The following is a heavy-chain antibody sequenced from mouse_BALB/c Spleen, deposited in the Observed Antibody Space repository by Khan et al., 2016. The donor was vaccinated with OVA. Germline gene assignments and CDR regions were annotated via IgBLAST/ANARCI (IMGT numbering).Heavy chain of an antibody. CDR1: GDSITTGY. CDR2: IIYTGYT. J-gene: IGHJ3*01. CDR3: ARSTYRYAFVY. Sequence: EVQLQESGPSLVKPSQTLSLTCSVTGDSITTGYWNWIRKFPGNKLEYMGYIIYTGYTYSNPSIKSRISITRHTSNNQYYLQLNSVTDEDTATYYCARSTYRYAFVYWGQGTLVTVSA. V-gene: IGHV3-8*02. D-gene: IGHD2-14*01.